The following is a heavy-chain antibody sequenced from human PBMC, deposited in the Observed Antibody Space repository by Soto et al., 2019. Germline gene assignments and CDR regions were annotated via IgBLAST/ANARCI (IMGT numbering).Heavy chain of an antibody. CDR3: ARDSYSSSWYYFDY. J-gene: IGHJ4*02. V-gene: IGHV3-7*03. Sequence: GGSLRLSCAASGFTFSSYWMSWVRQAPGKGLEWVANIKQDGSEKYYVDSVKGRFTISRDNAKNSLYLQMNSLRAEDTAVYYCARDSYSSSWYYFDYWGQGTLVTVSS. CDR1: GFTFSSYW. CDR2: IKQDGSEK. D-gene: IGHD6-13*01.